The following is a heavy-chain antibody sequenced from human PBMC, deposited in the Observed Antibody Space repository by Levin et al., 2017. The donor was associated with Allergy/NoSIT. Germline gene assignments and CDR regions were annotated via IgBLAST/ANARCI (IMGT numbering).Heavy chain of an antibody. D-gene: IGHD6-6*01. J-gene: IGHJ4*02. CDR1: GFSLSTTGVG. Sequence: QTLSLTCTFSGFSLSTTGVGVGWIRQPPGKALEWLAVIYWDDDKRYSPSLKSRLTVTKDTSKNQVVLTMTNMDPVDTATYYCAHIGGIAGRRDFEHWGQGTLVTVSS. V-gene: IGHV2-5*02. CDR3: AHIGGIAGRRDFEH. CDR2: IYWDDDK.